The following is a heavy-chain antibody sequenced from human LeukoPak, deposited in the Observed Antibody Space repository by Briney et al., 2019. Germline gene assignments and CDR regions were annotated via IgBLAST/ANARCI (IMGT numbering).Heavy chain of an antibody. Sequence: PSETLSLTCTVSGVSVSNYYWSWIRHPPGKTLELIGYIYHTGTTIYSPSLMSRLTISVNTSKKQFFLKLTSVTAADTAMYYCARFMSLQGFDPWGQGTLVTVSS. V-gene: IGHV4-59*02. J-gene: IGHJ5*02. CDR1: GVSVSNYY. CDR2: IYHTGTT. CDR3: ARFMSLQGFDP.